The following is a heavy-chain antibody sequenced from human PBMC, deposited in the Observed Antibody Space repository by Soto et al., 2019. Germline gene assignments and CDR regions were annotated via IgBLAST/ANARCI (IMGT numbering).Heavy chain of an antibody. V-gene: IGHV4-30-4*01. D-gene: IGHD1-1*01. CDR2: IFDSGST. CDR3: AREIIPLTTAWYFYL. CDR1: GGSISGGVYY. Sequence: QVQLQESGPGLVKPSQTLSLTCTVSGGSISGGVYYWSWIRQPPGKGLEWIGYIFDSGSTYYNPSLQSRVTISVETSKNQSSLRLSSVTAADTAVYYCAREIIPLTTAWYFYLWGRGTLVTVSS. J-gene: IGHJ2*01.